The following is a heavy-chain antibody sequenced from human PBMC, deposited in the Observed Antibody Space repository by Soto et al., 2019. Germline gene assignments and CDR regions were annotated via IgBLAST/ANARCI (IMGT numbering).Heavy chain of an antibody. V-gene: IGHV4-31*03. CDR2: IYYSGST. J-gene: IGHJ5*02. D-gene: IGHD2-2*01. CDR3: VRSLSEYAYDWFDP. CDR1: GGSISTGGYY. Sequence: QVQLQESGPGLVKPSQTLSLTCTVSGGSISTGGYYWTWIRQPPGKGLEWIGYIYYSGSTYDNPSLKSRVTISVDTSKNQFSLKLSSVTAADTAVYYCVRSLSEYAYDWFDPWGQGTLVTVSS.